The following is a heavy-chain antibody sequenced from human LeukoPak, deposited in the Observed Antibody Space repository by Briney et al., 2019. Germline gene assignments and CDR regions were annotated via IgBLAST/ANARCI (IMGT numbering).Heavy chain of an antibody. CDR3: ARGLFGSGSSDDY. V-gene: IGHV1-8*03. D-gene: IGHD3-10*01. J-gene: IGHJ4*02. Sequence: GASVKVSCKASGYTFTSYDINWVRQATGQGLGWMGWMNPNSGYTGYAQKFQGRVTITRNTSISTAYMELSSLRSEDTAVYYCARGLFGSGSSDDYWGQGTLVTVSS. CDR2: MNPNSGYT. CDR1: GYTFTSYD.